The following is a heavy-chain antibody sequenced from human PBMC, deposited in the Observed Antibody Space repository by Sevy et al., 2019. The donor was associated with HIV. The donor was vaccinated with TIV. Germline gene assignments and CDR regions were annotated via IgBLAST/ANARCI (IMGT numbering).Heavy chain of an antibody. J-gene: IGHJ6*02. D-gene: IGHD1-26*01. CDR2: ISSSSDYI. CDR3: ARDGGYTGRGMDV. CDR1: GFTFSHYN. V-gene: IGHV3-21*01. Sequence: GGSLRLSCGASGFTFSHYNMNWVRQAPGKGLEWVSSISSSSDYIYYGDSMKGRFTISRDNAKNSLHLQMNSLTVEDTAVYYCARDGGYTGRGMDVWGQGTTVTVSS.